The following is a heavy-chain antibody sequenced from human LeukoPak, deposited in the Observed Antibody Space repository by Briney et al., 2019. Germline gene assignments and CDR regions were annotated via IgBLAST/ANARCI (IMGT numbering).Heavy chain of an antibody. D-gene: IGHD6-19*01. J-gene: IGHJ6*03. CDR3: ARDAIAVAGTNYYYYMDV. V-gene: IGHV3-53*01. Sequence: GVSLRLSCAASGFTVSSNYMSWVRQAPGKGVEWVSVIYSGGSTYYADSVKGRFTISRDNSKNTLYLQMNSLRAEDTAVYYCARDAIAVAGTNYYYYMDVWGKGTTVTVSS. CDR1: GFTVSSNY. CDR2: IYSGGST.